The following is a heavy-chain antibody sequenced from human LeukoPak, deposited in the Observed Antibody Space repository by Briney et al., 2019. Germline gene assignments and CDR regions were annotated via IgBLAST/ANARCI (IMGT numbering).Heavy chain of an antibody. J-gene: IGHJ5*02. CDR2: ISNGKT. CDR1: GFPFSSHA. V-gene: IGHV3-23*01. Sequence: GGSLRLSCAASGFPFSSHAMSWVRQPPGKGLEWVAAISNGKTYYADSVRGRFAISIDDSTTTVYLHMNSLRDEDTALYHCVREAGYCAPVCVKTNWFDPWGQGTLVTVSS. D-gene: IGHD2-15*01. CDR3: VREAGYCAPVCVKTNWFDP.